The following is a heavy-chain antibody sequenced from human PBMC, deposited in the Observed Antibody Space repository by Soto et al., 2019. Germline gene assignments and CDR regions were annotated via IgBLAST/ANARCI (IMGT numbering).Heavy chain of an antibody. CDR2: ISYDGSNK. CDR1: GFTFSSYG. J-gene: IGHJ4*02. V-gene: IGHV3-30*18. CDR3: AKISPISGSYSDY. D-gene: IGHD1-26*01. Sequence: QVQLVESGGGVVQPGRSLRLSCAASGFTFSSYGMHWVRQAPGKGLEWVAVISYDGSNKYYADSVKGRFTISRDNSKNTLYLQMNSLRAEDTAVYYCAKISPISGSYSDYWGQGTLVTVSS.